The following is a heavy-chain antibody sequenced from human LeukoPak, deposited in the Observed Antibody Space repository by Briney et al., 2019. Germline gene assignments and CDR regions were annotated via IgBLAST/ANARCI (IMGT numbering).Heavy chain of an antibody. J-gene: IGHJ4*02. D-gene: IGHD6-19*01. Sequence: GGSLRLSCAASGFTFSNYGMHWVRQAPGKGLEWVAVIRYDGSHENYADSVKGRLTISRDNSKNTLYLQMNSLRAEDTAVYYCAKPPPVAGRSGYYFDYWGQGTLVTVSS. V-gene: IGHV3-30*02. CDR1: GFTFSNYG. CDR2: IRYDGSHE. CDR3: AKPPPVAGRSGYYFDY.